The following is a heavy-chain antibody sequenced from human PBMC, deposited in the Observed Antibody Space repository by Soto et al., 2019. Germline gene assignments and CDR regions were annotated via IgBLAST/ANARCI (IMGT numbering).Heavy chain of an antibody. Sequence: PGGSLRLSCAASGFTFSSYGMHWVRQAPGKGLEWVAVIWYDGSNKYYADSVKGRFTISRDNSKNTQYLQMSSLRADDTAVYYCVKGEYYYGSSGYYPFDYWGQGPLVTVSS. D-gene: IGHD3-22*01. J-gene: IGHJ4*02. CDR2: IWYDGSNK. CDR1: GFTFSSYG. V-gene: IGHV3-30*02. CDR3: VKGEYYYGSSGYYPFDY.